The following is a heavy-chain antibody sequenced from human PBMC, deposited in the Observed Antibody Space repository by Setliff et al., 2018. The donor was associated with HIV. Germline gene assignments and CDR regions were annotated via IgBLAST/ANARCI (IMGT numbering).Heavy chain of an antibody. CDR2: VIPIFGIA. CDR1: GGTFSNYA. Sequence: CKASGGTFSNYAISWVRQAPGQGLEWMGGVIPIFGIANYAQKFQGRVAMTADKSTSTAYMELSSLRSEDTAVYYCARGGYSEYSPYYYYHMDVWGKGTTVTVSS. J-gene: IGHJ6*03. CDR3: ARGGYSEYSPYYYYHMDV. D-gene: IGHD4-4*01. V-gene: IGHV1-69*17.